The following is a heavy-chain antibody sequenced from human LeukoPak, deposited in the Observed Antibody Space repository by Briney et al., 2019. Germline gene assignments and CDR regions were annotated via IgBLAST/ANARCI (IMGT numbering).Heavy chain of an antibody. D-gene: IGHD1-14*01. V-gene: IGHV4-30-4*08. CDR3: ARELKGPLVPWFDP. CDR1: GFTFSSYS. CDR2: IYYSGST. Sequence: LRLSCAASGFTFSSYSMNWVRQAPGKGLEWIGYIYYSGSTYYNPSLKSRVTISVDTSKNQFSLKLSSVTAADTAVYYCARELKGPLVPWFDPWGQGTLVTVSS. J-gene: IGHJ5*02.